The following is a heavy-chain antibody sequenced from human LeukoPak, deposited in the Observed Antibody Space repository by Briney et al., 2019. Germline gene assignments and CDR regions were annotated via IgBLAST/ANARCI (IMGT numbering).Heavy chain of an antibody. D-gene: IGHD3-10*01. CDR2: IIPIFGTA. CDR1: GGTFSSYA. CDR3: ARDLGYYASGTYARDYYYYMDV. V-gene: IGHV1-69*05. Sequence: SVKVSCKASGGTFSSYAISWVRQAPGQGLEWMGGIIPIFGTANYAQKFQGRVTITTDESTSTAYMELRSLGSDDTAVYYCARDLGYYASGTYARDYYYYMDVWGKGTMVTVSS. J-gene: IGHJ6*03.